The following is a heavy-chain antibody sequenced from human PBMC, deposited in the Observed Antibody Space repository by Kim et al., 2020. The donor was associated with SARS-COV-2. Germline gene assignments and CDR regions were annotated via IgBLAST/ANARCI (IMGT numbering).Heavy chain of an antibody. CDR2: INPSGGST. CDR3: ARDQGYYGSGSYPSFDY. CDR1: GYTFTSYY. D-gene: IGHD3-10*01. V-gene: IGHV1-46*01. Sequence: ASVKVSCKASGYTFTSYYMHWVRQAPGQGLEWMGIINPSGGSTSYAQKFQGRVTMTRDTSTSTVYMELSSLRSEDTAVYYCARDQGYYGSGSYPSFDYWGQGTLVTVSS. J-gene: IGHJ4*02.